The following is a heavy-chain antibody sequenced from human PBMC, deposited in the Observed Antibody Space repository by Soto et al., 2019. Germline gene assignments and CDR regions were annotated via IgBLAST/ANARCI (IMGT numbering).Heavy chain of an antibody. Sequence: SETLSLTCAVYGGSFSGHYWSWIRQPPGKGLEWIGEINHRGNTNYNPSLKSRVTISVDTSKNQFSLKLSSVTAADTATYYCERDGGRGTSSPELRMNSYYYYGMDVWGQGTAVTVSS. CDR2: INHRGNT. D-gene: IGHD2-15*01. V-gene: IGHV4-34*01. CDR3: ERDGGRGTSSPELRMNSYYYYGMDV. J-gene: IGHJ6*02. CDR1: GGSFSGHY.